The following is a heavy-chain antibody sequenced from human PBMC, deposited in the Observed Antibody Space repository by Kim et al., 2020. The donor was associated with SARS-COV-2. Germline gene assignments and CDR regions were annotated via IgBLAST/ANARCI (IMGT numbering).Heavy chain of an antibody. CDR2: ISYDGSNK. Sequence: GGSLRLSCAASGFTFSSYGMHWVRQAPGKGLEWVAVISYDGSNKYYADSVKGRFTISRDNSKNTLYLQMNSLRAEDTAVYYCAKEVRQYQLVVDYWGQGTLVTVSS. J-gene: IGHJ4*02. CDR1: GFTFSSYG. D-gene: IGHD2-2*01. V-gene: IGHV3-30*18. CDR3: AKEVRQYQLVVDY.